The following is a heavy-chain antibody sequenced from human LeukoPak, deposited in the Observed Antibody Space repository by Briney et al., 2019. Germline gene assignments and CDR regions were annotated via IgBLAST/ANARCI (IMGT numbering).Heavy chain of an antibody. CDR1: GFTFDDYA. Sequence: GGSLRLSCAASGFTFDDYAMHWVRQAPGKGLEWVSRINSDGSSTSYADSVKGRFTISRDNAKNTLYLQMNSLRAEDTAVYYCASEGVPNYYDSSGYSDYWGQGTLVTVSS. D-gene: IGHD3-22*01. V-gene: IGHV3-74*01. J-gene: IGHJ4*02. CDR2: INSDGSST. CDR3: ASEGVPNYYDSSGYSDY.